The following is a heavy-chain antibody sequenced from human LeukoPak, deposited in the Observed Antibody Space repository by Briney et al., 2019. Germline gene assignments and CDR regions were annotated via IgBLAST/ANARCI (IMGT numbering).Heavy chain of an antibody. CDR3: ARRAGGYSHPYDY. CDR1: GFTFSSYA. CDR2: ISSNGGST. D-gene: IGHD4-23*01. J-gene: IGHJ4*02. Sequence: GGSLRLSCAASGFTFSSYAMHWVRQAPGKGLEYVSAISSNGGSTYYANSVKGRFTISRDNSKNTLYLQMGSLRAEDTAVYYCARRAGGYSHPYDYWGQGILVTVSS. V-gene: IGHV3-64*01.